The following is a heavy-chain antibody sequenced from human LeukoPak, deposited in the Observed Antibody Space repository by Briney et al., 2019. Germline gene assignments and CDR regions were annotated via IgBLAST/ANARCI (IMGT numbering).Heavy chain of an antibody. J-gene: IGHJ4*02. Sequence: SVKVTCKASGHTFSSYAISWVRQAPGQGLEWMGGIIPIFGTANYAQKFQGRVTITADESTSTAYMELSSLRSEDTAVYYCARGRMAGTYVFDYWGQGTLVTVSS. CDR3: ARGRMAGTYVFDY. V-gene: IGHV1-69*13. CDR1: GHTFSSYA. D-gene: IGHD6-19*01. CDR2: IIPIFGTA.